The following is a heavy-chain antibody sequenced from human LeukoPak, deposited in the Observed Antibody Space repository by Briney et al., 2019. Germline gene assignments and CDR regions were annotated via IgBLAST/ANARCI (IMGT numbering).Heavy chain of an antibody. Sequence: SETLSLTCTVSGGSISTYYWSLIRQPAGKGLEWIGRIYASGNTNYNPSLKSRVTMSLDTSKNQFSLRLTSVTAADTAVHYCAREYSSSSGKNAFDVWGRGTMVTVSS. CDR3: AREYSSSSGKNAFDV. CDR1: GGSISTYY. D-gene: IGHD6-6*01. V-gene: IGHV4-4*07. CDR2: IYASGNT. J-gene: IGHJ3*01.